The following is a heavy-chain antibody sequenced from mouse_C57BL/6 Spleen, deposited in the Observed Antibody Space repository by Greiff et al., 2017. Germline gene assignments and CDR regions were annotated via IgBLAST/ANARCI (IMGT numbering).Heavy chain of an antibody. J-gene: IGHJ4*01. D-gene: IGHD1-1*01. V-gene: IGHV1-52*01. CDR1: GYTFTSYW. Sequence: VQLQQPGAELVRPGSSVKLSCKASGYTFTSYWMHWVKQRPIQGLEWIGNIDPSDSETHYNQKFKDKATLTVDKSSSTAYMQLSSLTSEDSAVYYCAREGSRGSSPPYYAMDYWGQGTSVTVSS. CDR2: IDPSDSET. CDR3: AREGSRGSSPPYYAMDY.